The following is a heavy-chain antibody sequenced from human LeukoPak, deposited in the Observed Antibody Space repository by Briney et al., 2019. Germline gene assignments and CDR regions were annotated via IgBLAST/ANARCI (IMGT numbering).Heavy chain of an antibody. J-gene: IGHJ4*02. CDR2: ITSGSGSNV. CDR1: GFTFSSHA. V-gene: IGHV3-23*01. CDR3: ARHGSWSFDY. Sequence: PGGSLRLSCAASGFTFSSHAMSWVRQAPGKGLEWVSAITSGSGSNVYYTDSLKGRFTISRDNSKNTLYLHMSSLRAEDTAVYYCARHGSWSFDYWGQGTLLTVSA. D-gene: IGHD6-13*01.